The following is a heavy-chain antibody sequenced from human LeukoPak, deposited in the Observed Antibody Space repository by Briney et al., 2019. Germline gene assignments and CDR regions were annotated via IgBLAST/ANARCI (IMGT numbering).Heavy chain of an antibody. CDR3: ARDYEGAHAFDI. J-gene: IGHJ3*02. CDR2: IYYSGST. V-gene: IGHV4-39*07. D-gene: IGHD1-26*01. Sequence: SETLSLTCTVSGGSISSSSYYWGWIRQPPGKGLEWIGSIYYSGSTYYNPSLKSRVTISVDTSKNQFSLKLSSVTAADTAVYYCARDYEGAHAFDIWGQGTMVTVSS. CDR1: GGSISSSSYY.